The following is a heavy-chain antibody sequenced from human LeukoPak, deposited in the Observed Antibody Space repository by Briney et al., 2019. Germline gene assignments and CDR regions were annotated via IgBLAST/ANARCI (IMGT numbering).Heavy chain of an antibody. D-gene: IGHD3-10*01. Sequence: PSETLSLTCAVYGSSFSGYYWSWIRQPPGKGLEWIGEIHHSGSTNSNPSLKSRVTMSVDTSKNQFSLKLSSVTAADTAVYYCARDLVMVRGVINYYMDVWGKGTTVTISS. V-gene: IGHV4-34*01. CDR3: ARDLVMVRGVINYYMDV. CDR2: IHHSGST. J-gene: IGHJ6*03. CDR1: GSSFSGYY.